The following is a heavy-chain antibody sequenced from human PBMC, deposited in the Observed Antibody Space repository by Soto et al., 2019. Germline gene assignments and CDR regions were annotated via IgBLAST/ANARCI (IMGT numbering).Heavy chain of an antibody. CDR1: GGSISSGDSN. D-gene: IGHD6-13*01. Sequence: QVQLQESGPGLVKPSQTLSLTCTVSGGSISSGDSNWSWLRQHPGKGLEWIGYIYYSGSTYYNPSLNSRVTISLDTSKNQFSLKLTSVTAADTDVYYCATEDVAADGTICGMDVWGQGTTVTVSS. CDR2: IYYSGST. J-gene: IGHJ6*02. CDR3: ATEDVAADGTICGMDV. V-gene: IGHV4-31*03.